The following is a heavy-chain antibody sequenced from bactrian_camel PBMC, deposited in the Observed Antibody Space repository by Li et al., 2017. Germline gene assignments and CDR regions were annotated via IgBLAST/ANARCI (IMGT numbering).Heavy chain of an antibody. Sequence: VQLVESGGGLVQPGGSLRLSCAASGFTFSIYAIAWVRQAPGKGLEWVSTINSAGSSIYYADSVKGRFTISRNNAKNTVYLQMNSLKPEDTADYYCMSIGSWFTFWGQGTQVTVS. CDR1: GFTFSIYA. CDR3: MSIGSWFTF. D-gene: IGHD6*01. V-gene: IGHV3S40*01. J-gene: IGHJ4*01. CDR2: INSAGSSI.